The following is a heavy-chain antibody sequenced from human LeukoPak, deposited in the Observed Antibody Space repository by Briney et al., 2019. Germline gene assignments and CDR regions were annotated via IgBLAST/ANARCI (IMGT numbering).Heavy chain of an antibody. CDR1: GYTFTGYY. CDR3: VRVDGSGWYWFDP. D-gene: IGHD6-19*01. CDR2: INPNSGGT. J-gene: IGHJ5*02. V-gene: IGHV1-2*02. Sequence: ASVKVSCKASGYTFTGYYIHWVRQAPGQGLEWMGWINPNSGGTNYAQKFQGRVTMTRDTSISTAHMELSRLRSDDTAVYYCVRVDGSGWYWFDPWGQGTLVTVSS.